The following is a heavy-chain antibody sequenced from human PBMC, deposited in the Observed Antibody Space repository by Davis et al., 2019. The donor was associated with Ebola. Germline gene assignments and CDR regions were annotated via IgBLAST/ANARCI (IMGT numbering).Heavy chain of an antibody. D-gene: IGHD6-13*01. CDR1: GGSISSSNW. V-gene: IGHV4-4*02. Sequence: SETLSLTCAVSGGSISSSNWWSWVRQPPGKGLEWIGEIYHSGSTNYNPSLKSRVTISVDKSKNQFSLKVTSVTAADTAVYYCARANSWYWGDRYYGMDVWGQGTTVTVSS. J-gene: IGHJ6*02. CDR3: ARANSWYWGDRYYGMDV. CDR2: IYHSGST.